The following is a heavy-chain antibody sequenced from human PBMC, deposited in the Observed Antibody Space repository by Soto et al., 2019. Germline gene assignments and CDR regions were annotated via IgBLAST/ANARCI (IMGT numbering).Heavy chain of an antibody. CDR2: MHTSGST. Sequence: ETLSLTCTVSGGSIRGYYWSWIRQSAGMGLEWIGRMHTSGSTNYNPSLKSRVTFSVDMSKNQISLKLTSVTAADTALYYCVRASMPKAHFDSWGQGTLVTVSS. CDR1: GGSIRGYY. V-gene: IGHV4-4*07. D-gene: IGHD2-2*01. CDR3: VRASMPKAHFDS. J-gene: IGHJ4*02.